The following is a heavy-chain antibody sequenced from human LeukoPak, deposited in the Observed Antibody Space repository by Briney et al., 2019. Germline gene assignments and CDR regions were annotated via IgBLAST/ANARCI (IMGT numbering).Heavy chain of an antibody. V-gene: IGHV1-2*02. CDR2: INPNSGGT. D-gene: IGHD1-14*01. CDR3: ARDTGDRIFDY. CDR1: GYTFTGYH. Sequence: GASVKVSCKASGYTFTGYHMHWVRQAPGQGLEWMGWINPNSGGTNYARKFQGRVTMTRDTSISTAYMELSRLRSDDTAVYYCARDTGDRIFDYWGQGTLVTVSS. J-gene: IGHJ4*02.